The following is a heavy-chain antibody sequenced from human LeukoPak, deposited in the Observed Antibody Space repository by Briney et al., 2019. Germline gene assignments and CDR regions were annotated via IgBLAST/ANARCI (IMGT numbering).Heavy chain of an antibody. CDR1: GFTFSSYG. CDR3: AKVILSGYYDSSGYYEDY. D-gene: IGHD3-22*01. V-gene: IGHV3-30*18. CDR2: ILYDGNNK. J-gene: IGHJ4*02. Sequence: GGSLRLSCAASGFTFSSYGMHWVRQAPGKGLEWVAVILYDGNNKYYADSVKGRFTISRDNSKNTLYLQMNSLRAEDTAVYYCAKVILSGYYDSSGYYEDYWGQGTLVTVSS.